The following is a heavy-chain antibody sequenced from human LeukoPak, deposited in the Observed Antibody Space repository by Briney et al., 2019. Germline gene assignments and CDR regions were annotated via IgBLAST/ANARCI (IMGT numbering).Heavy chain of an antibody. CDR2: MNPNSGNT. CDR3: ARAVRGVDAFDI. J-gene: IGHJ3*02. CDR1: GYTFTSYD. D-gene: IGHD3-10*01. Sequence: ASVKVSCKASGYTFTSYDINWVRQATGQGLEWMGWMNPNSGNTGYAQKFQGRVTMTRNTSISTAYMELSSLRSEDTAVYYCARAVRGVDAFDIWGQGTMVTVSS. V-gene: IGHV1-8*01.